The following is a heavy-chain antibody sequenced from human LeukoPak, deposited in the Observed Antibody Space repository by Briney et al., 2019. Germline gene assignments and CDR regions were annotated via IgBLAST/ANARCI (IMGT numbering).Heavy chain of an antibody. CDR2: VSFDGSKK. Sequence: PGESLKISCKGSGYSFTNYWIGWVRQAPGKGLDWVAVVSFDGSKKYYADSVKGRFTISRDNSKNTLYLQMNTLRPDDTAVYYCTRAKRGPFDYWGQGTLVTVSS. J-gene: IGHJ4*01. V-gene: IGHV3-30*03. CDR3: TRAKRGPFDY. CDR1: GYSFTNYW.